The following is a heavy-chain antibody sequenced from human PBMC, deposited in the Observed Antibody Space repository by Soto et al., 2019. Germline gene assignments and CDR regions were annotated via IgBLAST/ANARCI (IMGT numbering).Heavy chain of an antibody. CDR3: ASGLKYYDILTGYYFYGMDV. V-gene: IGHV4-61*01. CDR2: IYYSGST. CDR1: CGSVSSGSYY. Sequence: SETLSLTCTVSCGSVSSGSYYWSWIRQPPGKGLEWIGYIYYSGSTNYNPSLKSRVTISVDTSKNQFSLKLSSVTAADTAVYYCASGLKYYDILTGYYFYGMDVWGQGTTVTVSS. J-gene: IGHJ6*02. D-gene: IGHD3-9*01.